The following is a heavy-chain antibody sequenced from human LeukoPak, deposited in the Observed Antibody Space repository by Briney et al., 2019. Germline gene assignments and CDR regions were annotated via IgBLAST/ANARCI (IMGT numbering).Heavy chain of an antibody. CDR1: GYTFTSYY. V-gene: IGHV1-46*01. Sequence: ASVKVSCKASGYTFTSYYIHWVRQAPGQGLEWMGIINPSGGSTSYAQKFQGRVTMTRDTSTSTVYMELSSLRSEDTAVYYCARAVPAADYYYYGMDVWGQGTTVTVSS. CDR2: INPSGGST. CDR3: ARAVPAADYYYYGMDV. J-gene: IGHJ6*02. D-gene: IGHD2-2*01.